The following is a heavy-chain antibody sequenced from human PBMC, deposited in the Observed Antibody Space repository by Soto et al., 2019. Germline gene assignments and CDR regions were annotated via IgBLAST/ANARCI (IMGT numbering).Heavy chain of an antibody. D-gene: IGHD2-2*01. V-gene: IGHV4-4*02. CDR3: ARGVRRYCSSTSCYARLYYYYGMDV. CDR1: GASISSTDW. J-gene: IGHJ6*02. CDR2: IYHSGST. Sequence: PSETLSLTCAVSGASISSTDWWSWVRQPPGKGLEWLGEIYHSGSTYYNPSLKSRVTISVDKSKNQFSLKLTSVTAADTAVYYCARGVRRYCSSTSCYARLYYYYGMDVWGQGTTVTVSS.